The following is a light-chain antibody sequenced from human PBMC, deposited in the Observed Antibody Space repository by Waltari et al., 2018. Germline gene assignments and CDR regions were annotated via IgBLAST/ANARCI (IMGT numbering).Light chain of an antibody. CDR1: SSNIGSNV. Sequence: QSVLTQPPSASGTPGPWVTISCSGSSSNIGSNVVNWYHQLPGTAPKLLIYSSNQRPSGVPDRFSVSKSDTSASLAISGLQSEDEADYYCAAWDGGLNGLWVFGGGTKLTVL. V-gene: IGLV1-44*01. CDR3: AAWDGGLNGLWV. J-gene: IGLJ3*02. CDR2: SSN.